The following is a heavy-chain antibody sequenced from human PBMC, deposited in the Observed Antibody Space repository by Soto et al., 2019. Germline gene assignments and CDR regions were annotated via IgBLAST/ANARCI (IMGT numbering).Heavy chain of an antibody. CDR1: GYTFTTYY. CDR2: INPNGGSK. CDR3: ARAGYCSGGTCFHGNCDY. V-gene: IGHV1-46*01. D-gene: IGHD2-15*01. J-gene: IGHJ4*02. Sequence: QVQLVQSGAEVKRPGASVKVSCKASGYTFTTYYMHWVRQAPGQGLEWLGIINPNGGSKTYAQKFQGRVTMTGDTSTSTVYLELSSLRSEDTAVYYCARAGYCSGGTCFHGNCDYWGQGTLVTVSA.